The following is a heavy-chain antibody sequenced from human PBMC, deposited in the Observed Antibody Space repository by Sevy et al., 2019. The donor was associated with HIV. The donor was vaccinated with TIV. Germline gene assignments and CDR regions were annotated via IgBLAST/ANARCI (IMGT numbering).Heavy chain of an antibody. CDR2: IRYDGSHK. Sequence: GGSLRLSCAASGFTFRNYDMHWVRQAPGKGLEWISFIRYDGSHKSYAESEKGRFTISRDNSKNTLDLHMNSLRPEDTAVYFCAKDAPSRFDYWGQGALVTVSS. CDR1: GFTFRNYD. V-gene: IGHV3-30*02. CDR3: AKDAPSRFDY. J-gene: IGHJ4*02.